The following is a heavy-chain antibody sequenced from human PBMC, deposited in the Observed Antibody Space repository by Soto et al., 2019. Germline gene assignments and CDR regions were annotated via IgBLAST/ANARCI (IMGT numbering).Heavy chain of an antibody. CDR3: AAAGFGYSSGWYGMGV. CDR1: GYTFTGYY. J-gene: IGHJ6*02. CDR2: INPNSGGT. Sequence: GASVKVSCKASGYTFTGYYMHWVRQAPGQGLEWMGWINPNSGGTNYAQKFQGWVTITRDTSISTAYMELSSLRSEDTAVYYCAAAGFGYSSGWYGMGVWGQGTTVTVSS. V-gene: IGHV1-2*04. D-gene: IGHD6-19*01.